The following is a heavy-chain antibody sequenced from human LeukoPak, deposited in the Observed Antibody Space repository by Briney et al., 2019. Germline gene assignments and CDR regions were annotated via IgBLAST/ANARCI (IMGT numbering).Heavy chain of an antibody. Sequence: ASVKVSCKASGYTFTSYGISWVRQAPGQGLEWMGWISAYNGNTNYAQKLQGRVTMTTDTSTSTAYMELRSLRSDDTAVYYCARDREAYYYDSSGYYYGYYYGMDVWGQGTTVTVSS. CDR3: ARDREAYYYDSSGYYYGYYYGMDV. V-gene: IGHV1-18*01. D-gene: IGHD3-22*01. J-gene: IGHJ6*02. CDR2: ISAYNGNT. CDR1: GYTFTSYG.